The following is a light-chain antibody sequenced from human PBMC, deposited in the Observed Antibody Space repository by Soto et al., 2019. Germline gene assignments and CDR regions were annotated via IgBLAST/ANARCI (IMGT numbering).Light chain of an antibody. Sequence: QPVLTQPPSASGTPGQRVTISCSGSTFNIGKNNVYWYQQVPGTAPKLLIYRINQRPSGVPDRFSGSKSGTSASLAISGPRSEDEADYYCAAWDDSLSAVVFGGGTKLTVL. CDR2: RIN. CDR3: AAWDDSLSAVV. J-gene: IGLJ2*01. V-gene: IGLV1-47*01. CDR1: TFNIGKNN.